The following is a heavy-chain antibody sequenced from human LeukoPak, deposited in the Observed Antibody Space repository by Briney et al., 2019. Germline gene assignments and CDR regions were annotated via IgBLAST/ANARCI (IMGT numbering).Heavy chain of an antibody. Sequence: GRSLRLSCAASGFTFSSYAMHWVRQAPGKGLEWVALIRYDGSNKYYADSVKGRFTISRDNSKNTLYLQMNSLRAEDTAVYYCAKVRGSGSYYPFDYWGQGTLVTVSS. CDR2: IRYDGSNK. CDR3: AKVRGSGSYYPFDY. D-gene: IGHD3-10*01. V-gene: IGHV3-30*04. J-gene: IGHJ4*02. CDR1: GFTFSSYA.